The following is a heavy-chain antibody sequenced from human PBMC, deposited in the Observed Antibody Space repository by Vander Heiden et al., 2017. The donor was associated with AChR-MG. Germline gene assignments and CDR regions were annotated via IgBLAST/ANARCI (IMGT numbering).Heavy chain of an antibody. Sequence: QVQLQESGPGLVKPSETLSLPCTVSGGSISSYYWGWIRQPPGKGLEWIGYIYYRGSTNYNPSLKSRVTIAVDTSKNQFSLKLSSVTAADTAVYYCARYSSSWHYGNFDYWGQGTLVTVSS. V-gene: IGHV4-59*01. CDR1: GGSISSYY. D-gene: IGHD6-13*01. CDR2: IYYRGST. J-gene: IGHJ4*02. CDR3: ARYSSSWHYGNFDY.